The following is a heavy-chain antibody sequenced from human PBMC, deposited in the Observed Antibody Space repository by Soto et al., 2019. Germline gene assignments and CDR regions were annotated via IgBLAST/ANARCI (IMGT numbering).Heavy chain of an antibody. CDR3: AREGLAPYYYYGMDV. Sequence: ASVKVSCKASGYTFSTYTMHWVRQAPGQRPEWMGWINAGNGNTQYSRNFQGRVTITTDTSTSTVHMEVRSLRSDDTAVYYCAREGLAPYYYYGMDVWGQGTPVTVSS. CDR1: GYTFSTYT. CDR2: INAGNGNT. V-gene: IGHV1-3*01. J-gene: IGHJ6*02.